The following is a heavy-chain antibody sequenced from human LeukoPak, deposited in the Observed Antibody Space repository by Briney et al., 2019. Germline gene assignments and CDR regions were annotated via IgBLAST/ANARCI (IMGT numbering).Heavy chain of an antibody. D-gene: IGHD3-10*01. CDR1: GYPFPIYD. V-gene: IGHV1-8*01. Sequence: ASGEVSCHASGYPFPIYDINWVRPATGQGREGMGWLNPNRGNTGYAQKFQGRVTMTRNTSISTAYMELSSLRSEDPAVYYCARISGMVRGEDFDYWGQGTLVTVSS. CDR2: LNPNRGNT. J-gene: IGHJ4*02. CDR3: ARISGMVRGEDFDY.